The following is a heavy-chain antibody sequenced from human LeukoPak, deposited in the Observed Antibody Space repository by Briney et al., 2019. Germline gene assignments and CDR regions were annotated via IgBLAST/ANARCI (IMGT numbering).Heavy chain of an antibody. J-gene: IGHJ6*03. CDR2: IYTSGST. D-gene: IGHD2-15*01. CDR3: ASRLRGGSQNWGLYYMDV. V-gene: IGHV4-4*07. CDR1: EGSISSYY. Sequence: SETLSLTCTVSEGSISSYYWSWILQPAGKGLEWIGRIYTSGSTNYNPSLKSRVTMSVDTSKNQFSLKLSSVTAADTAVYYCASRLRGGSQNWGLYYMDVWGKGTTVTISS.